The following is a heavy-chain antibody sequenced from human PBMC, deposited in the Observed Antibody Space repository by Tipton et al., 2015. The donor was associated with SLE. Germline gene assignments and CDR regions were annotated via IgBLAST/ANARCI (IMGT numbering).Heavy chain of an antibody. CDR2: ISGSGGST. CDR1: GFTFSSYA. CDR3: AKVIAVAEGCDY. V-gene: IGHV3-23*01. Sequence: SLRLSCAASGFTFSSYAMSWVRQAPGKGLEWVSAISGSGGSTYYADSVKGRFTISRDNSKNTLYLQMNSLRAEDTAVYYCAKVIAVAEGCDYWGQGTLVTVSS. D-gene: IGHD6-19*01. J-gene: IGHJ4*02.